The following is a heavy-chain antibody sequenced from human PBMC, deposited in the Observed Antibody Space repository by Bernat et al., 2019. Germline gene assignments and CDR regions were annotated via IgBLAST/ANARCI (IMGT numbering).Heavy chain of an antibody. J-gene: IGHJ4*02. Sequence: QVQLVESGGGLVKPGGSLRLSCAASGFTFSDYYMGWVRQAPGKGLEWVSYISNSGSNIYYADSVRGRFTISRDNAKNSLYLQMNSLRAEDTAVYYCAKDYRAQSVAGTAGDYWGQGTLVTVSS. CDR1: GFTFSDYY. CDR2: ISNSGSNI. D-gene: IGHD6-19*01. V-gene: IGHV3-11*04. CDR3: AKDYRAQSVAGTAGDY.